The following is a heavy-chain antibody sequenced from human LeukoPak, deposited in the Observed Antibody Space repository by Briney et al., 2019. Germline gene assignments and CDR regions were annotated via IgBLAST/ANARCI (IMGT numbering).Heavy chain of an antibody. CDR3: ARGFQGYNWNYHRFYYFDY. Sequence: QPSGTLSRTSAVSGVSSSSSNWWSWVRGPPGKGLEWIGEIYHSGSTNYNPSLRSRVNIPVDKSKNQFSLKLSSVTAADTAVYYCARGFQGYNWNYHRFYYFDYWGQGTLVTVSS. D-gene: IGHD1-7*01. V-gene: IGHV4-4*02. CDR2: IYHSGST. J-gene: IGHJ4*02. CDR1: GVSSSSSNW.